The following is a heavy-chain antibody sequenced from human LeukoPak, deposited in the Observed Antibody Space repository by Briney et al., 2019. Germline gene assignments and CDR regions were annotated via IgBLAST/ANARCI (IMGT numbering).Heavy chain of an antibody. D-gene: IGHD3-10*01. Sequence: GGSLRLPCAASGFSFSSFAMSWVRQVPGKGLEWVSGLSGSGGRTDYADSVKGRFTISRDNSNNTLYLQMNSLRVEDTAVYYCAKSRTDYWGSGSYVGGFDHWGQGALVTVSS. CDR1: GFSFSSFA. CDR2: LSGSGGRT. V-gene: IGHV3-23*01. CDR3: AKSRTDYWGSGSYVGGFDH. J-gene: IGHJ4*02.